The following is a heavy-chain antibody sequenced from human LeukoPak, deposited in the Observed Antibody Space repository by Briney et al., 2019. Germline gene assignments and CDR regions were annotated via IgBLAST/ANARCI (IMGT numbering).Heavy chain of an antibody. J-gene: IGHJ5*02. CDR2: ISAYNGNT. Sequence: ASVKVSCKASGYTFTSYGISWVRQAPGQVLAWMGWISAYNGNTNYAQKLQGRVTMTTDTSTSTAYMELRSLRSDDTAVYYCARAPPYSSSWYWIDPWGQGTLVTVSS. CDR1: GYTFTSYG. V-gene: IGHV1-18*01. CDR3: ARAPPYSSSWYWIDP. D-gene: IGHD6-13*01.